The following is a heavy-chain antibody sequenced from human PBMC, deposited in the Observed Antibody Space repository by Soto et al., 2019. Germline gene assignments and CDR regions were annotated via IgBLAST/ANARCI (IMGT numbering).Heavy chain of an antibody. CDR2: ISAYNGNT. CDR3: ARVDTAMVRARSWFDP. D-gene: IGHD5-18*01. J-gene: IGHJ5*02. CDR1: SYTFTSYC. V-gene: IGHV1-18*04. Sequence: ASVKVSCKASSYTFTSYCISWVRQAPGQGLEWMGWISAYNGNTNYAQKLQGRVTMTTDTSTSTAYMELGSLRSDDTAVYYCARVDTAMVRARSWFDPWGQGTLVTVSS.